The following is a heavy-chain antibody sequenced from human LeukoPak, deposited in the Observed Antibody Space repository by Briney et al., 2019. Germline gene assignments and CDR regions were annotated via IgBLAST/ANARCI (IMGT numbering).Heavy chain of an antibody. V-gene: IGHV3-53*01. CDR1: GGSFSGYY. J-gene: IGHJ1*01. CDR3: ALLGAAGREYFQH. CDR2: VYSGGST. Sequence: ETLSLTCAVYGGSFSGYYWSWVRQAPGKGLEWVSAVYSGGSTFYADSVKGRFTISRDNSKNTLYLQISSLRAEDTAVYYCALLGAAGREYFQHWGQGTLVTVSS. D-gene: IGHD6-13*01.